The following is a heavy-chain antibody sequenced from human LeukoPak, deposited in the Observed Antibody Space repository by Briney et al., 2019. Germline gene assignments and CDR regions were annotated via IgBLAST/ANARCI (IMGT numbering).Heavy chain of an antibody. J-gene: IGHJ4*02. CDR1: GFTFSDYW. CDR3: ARAGAYHFDN. CDR2: INTDTRGT. V-gene: IGHV3-74*01. Sequence: GGSLRLSCAASGFTFSDYWMHWVPQSPGKGLVWVSIINTDTRGTYYADSVKGRFTTSRDNAKDTLYLQMNSLRAEDTAVYYCARAGAYHFDNWGQGTLVTVSS. D-gene: IGHD3-16*01.